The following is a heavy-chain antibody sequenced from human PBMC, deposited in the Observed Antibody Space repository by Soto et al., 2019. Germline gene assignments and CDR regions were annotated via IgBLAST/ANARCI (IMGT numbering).Heavy chain of an antibody. V-gene: IGHV1-69*06. J-gene: IGHJ4*02. CDR3: SRDAIAAAGTND. Sequence: QVQLVQSGTEVKKPGSSVKVSCKASGGAFSSYTINWVRQAPGQGLEWMGGIIPIFGTANYAQKFQARVTFTADTSTNTAFMELNSLRSNDTAVYYCSRDAIAAAGTNDWGQGTLVTVSS. D-gene: IGHD6-13*01. CDR2: IIPIFGTA. CDR1: GGAFSSYT.